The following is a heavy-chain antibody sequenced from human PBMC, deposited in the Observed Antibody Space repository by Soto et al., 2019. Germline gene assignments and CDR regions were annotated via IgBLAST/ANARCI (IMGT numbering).Heavy chain of an antibody. V-gene: IGHV3-23*01. J-gene: IGHJ4*02. D-gene: IGHD5-12*01. CDR2: ISARGGSS. Sequence: EVQLLESGGGLVQPGGSLRLAGAAYGFSFNSYAMVWVRQAPGKGLEWVSVISARGGSSYFADSVKGRFTISRDNSKNVLSLEMNNLRAEDTATYFCAKVSIEYSASVARWGQGTLVLVSS. CDR3: AKVSIEYSASVAR. CDR1: GFSFNSYA.